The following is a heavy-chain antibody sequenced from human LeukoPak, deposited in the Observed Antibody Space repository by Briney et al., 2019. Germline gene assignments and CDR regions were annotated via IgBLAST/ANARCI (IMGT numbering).Heavy chain of an antibody. CDR1: GGTFSSYA. CDR3: ARVAMGRGVAYLGFDP. J-gene: IGHJ5*02. Sequence: SVKVSCKASGGTFSSYAISWVRQAPGQGLEWMGGIIPIFGTANYAQKFQGRVTITADESTSTAYMELSSLRSEDTAVYYCARVAMGRGVAYLGFDPWGQGTLVTVSS. D-gene: IGHD3-10*01. CDR2: IIPIFGTA. V-gene: IGHV1-69*13.